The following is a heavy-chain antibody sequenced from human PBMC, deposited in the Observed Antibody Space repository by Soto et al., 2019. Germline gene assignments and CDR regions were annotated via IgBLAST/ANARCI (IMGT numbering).Heavy chain of an antibody. CDR2: IYSGGST. CDR3: ASERSRGYSYGSYYFDY. V-gene: IGHV3-53*01. Sequence: GGSLRLSCAASGFTVSSNYMSWVRQAPGKGLEWVSVIYSGGSTYYADSVKGRFTISRDNSKNMLYLQMNSLRAEDTAVYYCASERSRGYSYGSYYFDYWGQGTLVTVSS. CDR1: GFTVSSNY. J-gene: IGHJ4*02. D-gene: IGHD5-18*01.